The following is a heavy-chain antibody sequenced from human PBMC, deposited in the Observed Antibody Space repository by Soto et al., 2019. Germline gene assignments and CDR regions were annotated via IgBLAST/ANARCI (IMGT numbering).Heavy chain of an antibody. CDR1: GFTFTSSA. V-gene: IGHV1-58*02. CDR3: AATCSSTSCPFDS. D-gene: IGHD2-2*01. J-gene: IGHJ4*02. CDR2: IVVGSGNT. Sequence: ASVKVSCKASGFTFTSSAMQWVRQARGQRLEWIGWIVVGSGNTNYAQKFQERVTITRDMSTSTAYMELSSLRSEDTAVYYCAATCSSTSCPFDSWGQGTLVTVSS.